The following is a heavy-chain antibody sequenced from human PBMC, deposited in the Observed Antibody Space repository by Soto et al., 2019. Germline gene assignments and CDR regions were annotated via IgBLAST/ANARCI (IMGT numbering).Heavy chain of an antibody. V-gene: IGHV1-3*01. CDR1: GYTFTSYA. D-gene: IGHD5-18*01. J-gene: IGHJ6*02. CDR3: ARLQLGYSYGTDYYYYGMDV. CDR2: INAGNGNT. Sequence: ASVNVSFKASGYTFTSYALHWVRPAPGQRLEWMGWINAGNGNTKYSQKFQGRVTITRDTSASTAYMELSSLRSEDTAVYYCARLQLGYSYGTDYYYYGMDVGGQGTTVTVSS.